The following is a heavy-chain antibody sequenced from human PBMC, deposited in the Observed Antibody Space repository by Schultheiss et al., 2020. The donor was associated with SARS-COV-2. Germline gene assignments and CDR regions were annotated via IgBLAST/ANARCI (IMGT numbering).Heavy chain of an antibody. CDR3: AGTELLRNWFDP. D-gene: IGHD2-15*01. Sequence: GGSLRLSCAASGFDFGNYAMNWVRQAPGKGLEWVSSITYTSSHIYYADSVKGRFTISRDNSKNTLYLQMNSLRAEDTAVYYCAGTELLRNWFDPWGQGTLVTVSS. V-gene: IGHV3-21*04. CDR1: GFDFGNYA. J-gene: IGHJ5*02. CDR2: ITYTSSHI.